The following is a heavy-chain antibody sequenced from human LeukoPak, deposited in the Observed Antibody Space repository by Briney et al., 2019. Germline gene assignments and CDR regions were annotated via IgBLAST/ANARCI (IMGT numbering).Heavy chain of an antibody. Sequence: GGSLRLSCAASGFTFSSYWMSWVRQAPGKGLEWVSTINSSGDYTCYADSVKGRFTISRDNAKNSLYLQMNSLRAEDTAVYYCARDGMITAYAFDIWGQGTMVTVSS. CDR3: ARDGMITAYAFDI. J-gene: IGHJ3*02. V-gene: IGHV3-21*01. CDR2: INSSGDYT. D-gene: IGHD3-16*01. CDR1: GFTFSSYW.